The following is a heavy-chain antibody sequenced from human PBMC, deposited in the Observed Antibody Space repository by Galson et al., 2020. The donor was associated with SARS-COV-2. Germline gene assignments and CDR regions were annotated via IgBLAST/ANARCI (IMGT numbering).Heavy chain of an antibody. J-gene: IGHJ6*02. CDR2: ISYDGSNK. V-gene: IGHV3-30*04. Sequence: GGSLRLSCAASGFTFSSYAMHWVRQAPGKGLEWVAVISYDGSNKYYADSVKGRFTISRDNSKNTLYLQMNSLRAEDTAVDYCARSIFGVVIPYYYYGMDVWGQGTTVTVSS. D-gene: IGHD3-3*01. CDR3: ARSIFGVVIPYYYYGMDV. CDR1: GFTFSSYA.